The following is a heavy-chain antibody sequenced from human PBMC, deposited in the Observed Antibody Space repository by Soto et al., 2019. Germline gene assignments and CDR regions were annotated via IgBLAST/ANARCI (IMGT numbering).Heavy chain of an antibody. CDR3: ARGTFSGGWYYFDY. V-gene: IGHV3-30-3*01. D-gene: IGHD6-19*01. Sequence: PGGSLRLSCAASGFTFSSYAMHWVRQGPGKGLEWVAVISYDGSNKYYADSVKGRFTISRDNSKNTLYLQMNSLRAEDTAVYYCARGTFSGGWYYFDYWGQGTLVTVSS. CDR1: GFTFSSYA. J-gene: IGHJ4*02. CDR2: ISYDGSNK.